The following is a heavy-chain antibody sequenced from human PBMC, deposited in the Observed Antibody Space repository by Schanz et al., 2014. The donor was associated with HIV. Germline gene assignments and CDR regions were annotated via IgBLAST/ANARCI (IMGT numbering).Heavy chain of an antibody. D-gene: IGHD6-13*01. CDR2: ISYDGSNK. CDR3: AKEEQQLGGVGGYHFDY. Sequence: QVPLVESGGGVVQPGRSLRLSCAASGFTFSSYGMHWVRQAPGKGLEWVAVISYDGSNKYYADSVKGRFTIARDISKNTRYLQMNSLRAEDTAVYSCAKEEQQLGGVGGYHFDYWGQGTLVTVSS. V-gene: IGHV3-30*18. J-gene: IGHJ4*02. CDR1: GFTFSSYG.